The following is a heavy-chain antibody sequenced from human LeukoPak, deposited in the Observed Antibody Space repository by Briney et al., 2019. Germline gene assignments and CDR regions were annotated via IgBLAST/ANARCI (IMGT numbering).Heavy chain of an antibody. CDR1: GGSISSGDYY. Sequence: SETLSLTCTVSGGSISSGDYYWSWIRQPPGKGLEWIGYIYYSGSTYYNPSLKSRVTISVDTSKNQFSLKLSSVTAADTAVYYCARDHKGYGDFDYWGQGTLLTVSS. CDR3: ARDHKGYGDFDY. D-gene: IGHD4-17*01. CDR2: IYYSGST. J-gene: IGHJ4*02. V-gene: IGHV4-30-4*08.